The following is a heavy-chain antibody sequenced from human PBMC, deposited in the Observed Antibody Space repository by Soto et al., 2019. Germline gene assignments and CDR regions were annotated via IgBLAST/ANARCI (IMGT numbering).Heavy chain of an antibody. Sequence: GGSLSLSCAASGFPFSNAWMSWVRQAPGKGLEWVGHIKSKTDGGATDYAAPVKGRFTISRDDSRNTLYLQMNSLKTEDTAVYYCTIDKPDYYGSARLNFDYWGQGALVTVSS. CDR1: GFPFSNAW. D-gene: IGHD3-10*01. CDR2: IKSKTDGGAT. J-gene: IGHJ4*02. CDR3: TIDKPDYYGSARLNFDY. V-gene: IGHV3-15*01.